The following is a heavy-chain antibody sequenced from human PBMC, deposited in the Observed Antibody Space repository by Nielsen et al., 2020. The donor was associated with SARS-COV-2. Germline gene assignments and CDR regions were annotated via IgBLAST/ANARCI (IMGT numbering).Heavy chain of an antibody. V-gene: IGHV3-30*04. CDR3: ARDAYGDLIYGMDV. Sequence: GGSLRLSFTASGFSFMTYNMHWVRQAPGKGLEWVAAILHYGGNVYHADSVKGRFTISRDNSRNTLYLQMNTLRPEDTAVYSCARDAYGDLIYGMDVWGRGTTVTVSS. CDR2: ILHYGGNV. J-gene: IGHJ6*02. D-gene: IGHD4-17*01. CDR1: GFSFMTYN.